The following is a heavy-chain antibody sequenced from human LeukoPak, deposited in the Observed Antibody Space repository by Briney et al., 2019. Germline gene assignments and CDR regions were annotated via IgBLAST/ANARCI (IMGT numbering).Heavy chain of an antibody. J-gene: IGHJ6*03. CDR3: ARVLGTRLDYYYYMDV. Sequence: GTSVKVSCKASGGTFSSYAISWVRQAPGQGLEWMGGIIPIFGTANYAQKFQGRVTITTDESTSTAYMELSSLRSEDTAVYYCARVLGTRLDYYYYMDVWGKGTTVAVSS. V-gene: IGHV1-69*05. D-gene: IGHD3-16*01. CDR2: IIPIFGTA. CDR1: GGTFSSYA.